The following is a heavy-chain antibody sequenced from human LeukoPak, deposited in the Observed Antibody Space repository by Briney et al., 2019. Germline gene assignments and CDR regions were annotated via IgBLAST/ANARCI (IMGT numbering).Heavy chain of an antibody. CDR2: ISSSSSYI. CDR3: ARSYYDSSGSHYYYYYYIDV. D-gene: IGHD3-22*01. J-gene: IGHJ6*03. CDR1: GFTFSSYS. Sequence: GGSLRLSCAASGFTFSSYSMNWVRQAPGKGLEWVSSISSSSSYIYYADSVKGRFTISRDNAKNSLYLQMNSLRAEDTAVYYCARSYYDSSGSHYYYYYYIDVWGKGTTVTISS. V-gene: IGHV3-21*04.